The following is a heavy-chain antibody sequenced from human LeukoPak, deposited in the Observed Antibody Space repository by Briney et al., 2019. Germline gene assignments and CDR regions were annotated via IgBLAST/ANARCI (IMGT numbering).Heavy chain of an antibody. CDR3: AKSGPLYCSGGSCYGSGVGGGFDY. V-gene: IGHV3-30*18. Sequence: GGSLRLSCAASGFTFSSYGMHWVRQAPGKGLEGVALISYDGSNKYYADSVKGRFTISRDNSKNTLYLQMNSLRAEDTAVYYCAKSGPLYCSGGSCYGSGVGGGFDYWGRGTLVTVSS. CDR2: ISYDGSNK. D-gene: IGHD2-15*01. J-gene: IGHJ4*02. CDR1: GFTFSSYG.